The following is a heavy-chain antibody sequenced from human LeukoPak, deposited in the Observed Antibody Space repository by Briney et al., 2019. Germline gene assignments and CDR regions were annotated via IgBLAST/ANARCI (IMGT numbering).Heavy chain of an antibody. J-gene: IGHJ3*02. CDR3: ARTQGNDAFDI. Sequence: PSETLSLTCTVSGGSISSGDYYWSWIRQPPGKGLEWIGYIYYSGSTYYNPSLKSRVTISVDTSKNQFSLKLSSVTAADTAVYYCARTQGNDAFDIWGQGTMVIVSS. CDR2: IYYSGST. CDR1: GGSISSGDYY. V-gene: IGHV4-30-4*08. D-gene: IGHD1-1*01.